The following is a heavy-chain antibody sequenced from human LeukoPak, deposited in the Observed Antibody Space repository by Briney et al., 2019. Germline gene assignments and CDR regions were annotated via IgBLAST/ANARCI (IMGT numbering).Heavy chain of an antibody. J-gene: IGHJ3*02. CDR2: TYYRSKWYN. CDR3: ARDPDPFSRLSVFDI. D-gene: IGHD3-16*02. V-gene: IGHV6-1*01. CDR1: GDSVSSNSAT. Sequence: TSQTLSLTCAISGDSVSSNSATWNWIRQSPSRGLGWLGRTYYRSKWYNDYAVSVKSRITINPDTSKNQFSLQLNSVTPEDTAVYYCARDPDPFSRLSVFDIWGQGTMVTVSS.